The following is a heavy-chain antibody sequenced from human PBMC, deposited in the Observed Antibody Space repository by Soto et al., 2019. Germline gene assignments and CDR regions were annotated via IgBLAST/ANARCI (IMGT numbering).Heavy chain of an antibody. V-gene: IGHV5-10-1*01. J-gene: IGHJ4*02. CDR3: ARSPPSAAALDYFDY. CDR1: GYSFTSYW. D-gene: IGHD6-13*01. Sequence: PGESLKISCKGSGYSFTSYWISWVRQMPGKGLEWMGRIDPSDSYTNYSPSFQGHVTISADKSISTAYLQWNSLKASDTAMYYCARSPPSAAALDYFDYWGQGTLVTVSS. CDR2: IDPSDSYT.